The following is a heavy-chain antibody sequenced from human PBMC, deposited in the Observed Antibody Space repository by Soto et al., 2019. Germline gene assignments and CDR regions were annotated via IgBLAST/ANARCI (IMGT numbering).Heavy chain of an antibody. Sequence: QVQLVQSGAEVKKPGASVKVSCKASGYTFTSYDINWVRQATGQGLEWIGWMNPNSGNTGYAQKFQGRVTMTRNTSISKAYKELSSLRSEDTALYYCARAAGWVYYYASRRSAFAIWGQGTMVTVSS. V-gene: IGHV1-8*01. CDR1: GYTFTSYD. CDR2: MNPNSGNT. D-gene: IGHD3-10*01. J-gene: IGHJ3*02. CDR3: ARAAGWVYYYASRRSAFAI.